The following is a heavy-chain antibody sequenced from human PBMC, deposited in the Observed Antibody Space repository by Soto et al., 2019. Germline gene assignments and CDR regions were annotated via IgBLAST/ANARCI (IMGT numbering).Heavy chain of an antibody. Sequence: TLSLTCAVYGGSFSGYYWSWIRHPPGKGLEWIGEINHSVSTIYNPSLKSRVPISVDTSKNQFSLKLSAVTAADTAVYYFARGNPIWDAFDIWGQGTMVTVSS. D-gene: IGHD3-3*01. J-gene: IGHJ3*02. CDR3: ARGNPIWDAFDI. CDR2: INHSVST. V-gene: IGHV4-34*01. CDR1: GGSFSGYY.